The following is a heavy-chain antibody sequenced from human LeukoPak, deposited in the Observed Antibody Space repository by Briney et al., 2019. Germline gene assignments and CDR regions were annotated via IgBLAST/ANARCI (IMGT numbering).Heavy chain of an antibody. CDR1: GGSISSYY. Sequence: SETLSLTCTVSGGSISSYYWSRIRQPPGKGLEWIGYIYYSGSTNYNPSLKSRVTISVDTSKNQFSLKLSSVTAADTAVYYCARSGDDAFDYWGQGTLVTVSS. J-gene: IGHJ4*02. CDR2: IYYSGST. CDR3: ARSGDDAFDY. D-gene: IGHD1-1*01. V-gene: IGHV4-59*01.